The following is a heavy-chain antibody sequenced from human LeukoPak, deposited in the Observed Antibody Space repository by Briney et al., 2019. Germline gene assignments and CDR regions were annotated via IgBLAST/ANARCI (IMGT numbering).Heavy chain of an antibody. CDR1: GFTFSSYG. D-gene: IGHD3-10*01. Sequence: GRSLRLSCAASGFTFSSYGMHWVRQAPGKGLEWVAVISYDGSNKYYADSVKGRFTISRDNSKNTLYLQMNSLRAEDTAVYYCAKDQKFSNYYGSGSYDPNYYYYGMDVWGQGTTVTVSS. CDR3: AKDQKFSNYYGSGSYDPNYYYYGMDV. J-gene: IGHJ6*02. CDR2: ISYDGSNK. V-gene: IGHV3-30*18.